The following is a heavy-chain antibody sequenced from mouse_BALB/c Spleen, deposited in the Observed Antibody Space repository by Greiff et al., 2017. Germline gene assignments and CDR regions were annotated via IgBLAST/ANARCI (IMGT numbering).Heavy chain of an antibody. CDR2: INSGSGGT. CDR3: ARGGSLAY. CDR1: GYAFTNYL. J-gene: IGHJ3*01. V-gene: IGHV1-54*01. D-gene: IGHD1-1*02. Sequence: VQLQQSGAELVRPGTSVKVSCKASGYAFTNYLIEWVKQRPGQGLEWIGVINSGSGGTNYNEKVKGKATLTADKSSSTAYMQLSSLTSDDSAVYFCARGGSLAYWGQGTLVTVSA.